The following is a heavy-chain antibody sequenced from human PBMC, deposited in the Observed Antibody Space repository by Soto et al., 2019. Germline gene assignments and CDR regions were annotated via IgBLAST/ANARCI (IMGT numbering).Heavy chain of an antibody. CDR1: GFTVSSNY. CDR2: IYSGGST. V-gene: IGHV3-66*01. Sequence: PGGSLRLSCAASGFTVSSNYMSWVRQAPGKGLEWVSVIYSGGSTYYADSVKGRFTISRDNSKNTLYLQMNSLRAEDTAVYYCARASAVNYYYYGMDVWGQGTTVTVSS. J-gene: IGHJ6*02. CDR3: ARASAVNYYYYGMDV.